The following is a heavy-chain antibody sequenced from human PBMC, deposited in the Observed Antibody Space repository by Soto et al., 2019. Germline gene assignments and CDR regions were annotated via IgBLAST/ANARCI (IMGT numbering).Heavy chain of an antibody. CDR2: IYSGGST. D-gene: IGHD2-21*02. CDR3: ARSLGGDCYAFDI. V-gene: IGHV3-53*04. Sequence: GGSLRLSCAASGFTVSSNYMSWVRQAPGKGLEWVSVIYSGGSTYYADSVKGRFTISRHNSKNTLYLQMNSLRAEDTAVYYCARSLGGDCYAFDIWGQGTMVTVSS. CDR1: GFTVSSNY. J-gene: IGHJ3*02.